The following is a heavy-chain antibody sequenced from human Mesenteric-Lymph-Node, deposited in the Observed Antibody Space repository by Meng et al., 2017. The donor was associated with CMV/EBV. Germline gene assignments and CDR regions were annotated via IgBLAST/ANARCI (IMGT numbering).Heavy chain of an antibody. D-gene: IGHD3-3*01. Sequence: SETLSLTCTVSGYSISSGYYWGWIRQPPGKGLEWVGSIYYGRNTYYNPSLKSRVTISIDTSKNQFSLKLTTVTAADTGVYYCAKANAGMVIDNWGQGTLVTVSS. V-gene: IGHV4-38-2*02. CDR3: AKANAGMVIDN. J-gene: IGHJ4*02. CDR1: GYSISSGYY. CDR2: IYYGRNT.